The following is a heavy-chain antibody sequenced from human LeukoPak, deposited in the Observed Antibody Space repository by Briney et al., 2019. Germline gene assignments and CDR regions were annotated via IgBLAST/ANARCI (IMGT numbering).Heavy chain of an antibody. V-gene: IGHV1-8*01. CDR2: MNPNRGNT. CDR1: GYTFTSYD. J-gene: IGHJ6*02. D-gene: IGHD2-8*01. Sequence: ASVKVSCKASGYTFTSYDINWVRQATGQGLEWMGWMNPNRGNTGYAQKFQGRVTMTRNTSISTAYMELSSLRSEDTAVYYCAVSSIVLMVYAPYYYYGMDVWGQGTTVTVSS. CDR3: AVSSIVLMVYAPYYYYGMDV.